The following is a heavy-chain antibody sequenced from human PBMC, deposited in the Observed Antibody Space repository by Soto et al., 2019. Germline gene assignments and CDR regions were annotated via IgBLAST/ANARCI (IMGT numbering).Heavy chain of an antibody. CDR1: GFTFSSYS. V-gene: IGHV3-21*01. Sequence: EVQLVESGGGLVKPGGSLRLACAASGFTFSSYSMNCVRQAPGKGLEWVSAISSSSSYIYYADSVKGRFTISRDNAKNSLYLQMNSLRAEDTAVYYCARDLWGIAAAGDYWGQGTLVTVSS. CDR3: ARDLWGIAAAGDY. D-gene: IGHD6-13*01. CDR2: ISSSSSYI. J-gene: IGHJ4*02.